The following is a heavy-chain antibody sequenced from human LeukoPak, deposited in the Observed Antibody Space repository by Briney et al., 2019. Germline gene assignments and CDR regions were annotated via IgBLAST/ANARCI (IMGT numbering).Heavy chain of an antibody. Sequence: VASVKVSCKGSGYSFTTYWIGWVRQMPGKGLEWVGFINPTDSDATYSPSFQGQVIISADKSISTAYLQWSSLKASDTAMYYCARAWSLDYWGQGTLVTVSS. V-gene: IGHV5-51*01. CDR3: ARAWSLDY. CDR1: GYSFTTYW. D-gene: IGHD2-15*01. J-gene: IGHJ4*02. CDR2: INPTDSDA.